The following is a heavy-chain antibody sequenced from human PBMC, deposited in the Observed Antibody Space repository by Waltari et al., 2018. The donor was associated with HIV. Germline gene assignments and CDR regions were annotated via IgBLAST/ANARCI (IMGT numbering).Heavy chain of an antibody. CDR2: LCYDGSKK. Sequence: QVQLVASGGGVVQPGSSLRLSCAASGFTFRSYGMHWVGKAPGKGLEWVAVLCYDGSKKYHADSVKGLFTISRDNSNNTLCLQMNSMRAEDTAIYDCARVLEAAGLIDYWGQGTLVSVSS. D-gene: IGHD6-13*01. V-gene: IGHV3-33*01. CDR1: GFTFRSYG. J-gene: IGHJ4*02. CDR3: ARVLEAAGLIDY.